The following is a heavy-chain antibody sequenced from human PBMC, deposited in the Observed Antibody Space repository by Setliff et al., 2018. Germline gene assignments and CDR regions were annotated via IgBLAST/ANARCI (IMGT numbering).Heavy chain of an antibody. V-gene: IGHV3-72*01. Sequence: GGSLRLSCAASGFSISDHYMDWVRQAPGKGLEWVGRTKNKANAGYMEYAASVKDRFINSRDDSKNSLYLQMYSLKSDDTAVYYCVRAVVIRGSKPLDSWGQGTLVTVSS. D-gene: IGHD3-10*01. J-gene: IGHJ4*02. CDR3: VRAVVIRGSKPLDS. CDR1: GFSISDHY. CDR2: TKNKANAGYM.